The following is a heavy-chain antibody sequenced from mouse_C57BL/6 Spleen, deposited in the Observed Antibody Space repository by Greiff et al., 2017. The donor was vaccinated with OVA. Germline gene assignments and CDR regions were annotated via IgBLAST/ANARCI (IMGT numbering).Heavy chain of an antibody. D-gene: IGHD3-1*01. Sequence: VQLQQPGAELVKPGASVKLSCKASGYTFTSYWMHWVKQRPGQGLEWIGMIHPNSGSTNYNEKFKSKATLTVDKSSSTAYMQLSSLTSEDSAVYYCARSGWDRYWYFGVWGTGTTVTVSS. CDR2: IHPNSGST. CDR1: GYTFTSYW. CDR3: ARSGWDRYWYFGV. V-gene: IGHV1-64*01. J-gene: IGHJ1*03.